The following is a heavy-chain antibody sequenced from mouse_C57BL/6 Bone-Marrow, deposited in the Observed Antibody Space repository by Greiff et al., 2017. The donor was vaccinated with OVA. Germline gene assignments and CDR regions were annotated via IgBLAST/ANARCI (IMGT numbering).Heavy chain of an antibody. CDR3: ARWGGTGETWYFDY. Sequence: EVQGVESGGGLVQPGGSLSLSCAASGFTFTDYYMSWVRQPPGKALEWLGFIRNKANGYTTEYSASVKGRFTISRDNSQSILYLQMNALRAEDSATYYCARWGGTGETWYFDYWGQGTTLTVSS. V-gene: IGHV7-3*01. CDR2: IRNKANGYTT. J-gene: IGHJ2*01. CDR1: GFTFTDYY. D-gene: IGHD3-3*01.